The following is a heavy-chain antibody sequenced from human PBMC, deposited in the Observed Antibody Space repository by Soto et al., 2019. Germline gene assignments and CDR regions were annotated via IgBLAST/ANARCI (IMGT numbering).Heavy chain of an antibody. D-gene: IGHD3-10*01. CDR2: IYHSGST. CDR1: GGSISSSNW. Sequence: QVQLQESGPGLVKPSGTLSLTCAVSGGSISSSNWWSWVRQPPGKGLEWIGEIYHSGSTNYNPSLKSRVTIAVDKSTNQFSLTLGSVTAADTAVYYCARVSGSYYYGMDVWGQGTTVTVSS. J-gene: IGHJ6*02. V-gene: IGHV4-4*02. CDR3: ARVSGSYYYGMDV.